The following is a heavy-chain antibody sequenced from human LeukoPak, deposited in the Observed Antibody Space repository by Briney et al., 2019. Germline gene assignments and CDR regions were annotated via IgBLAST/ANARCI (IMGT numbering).Heavy chain of an antibody. CDR1: GYTFTSYY. V-gene: IGHV1-46*01. J-gene: IGHJ5*02. CDR2: INPSGGST. CDR3: ARGAPSRGFDP. Sequence: EASVKVSCKSSGYTFTSYYMYWVRQAPGQGLEWMGIINPSGGSTSYAQKFQGRVTMTRDTSTSTVYMELSSLRSEDTAVYYCARGAPSRGFDPWGQGTLVTVSS.